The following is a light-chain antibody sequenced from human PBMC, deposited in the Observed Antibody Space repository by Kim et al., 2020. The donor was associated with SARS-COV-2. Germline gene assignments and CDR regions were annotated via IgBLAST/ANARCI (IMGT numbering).Light chain of an antibody. Sequence: SASVGDRVNSTCRASQDIRNFLAWYQQKPGKVPKLLISAASTLQSGVPSRFSGSRSDTDFTLTVSSLQPEDVATYYCQHYDTAPFTFGQGTKLEI. V-gene: IGKV1-27*01. CDR2: AAS. CDR1: QDIRNF. CDR3: QHYDTAPFT. J-gene: IGKJ2*01.